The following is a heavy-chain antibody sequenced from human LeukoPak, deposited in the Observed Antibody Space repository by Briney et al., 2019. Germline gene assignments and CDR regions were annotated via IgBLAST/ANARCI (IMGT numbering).Heavy chain of an antibody. CDR2: IIPIFGTA. D-gene: IGHD6-19*01. J-gene: IGHJ4*02. Sequence: SVTVSCTASGYTFTSYAISWVRQAPGQGLEWMGGIIPIFGTANYTQKFQGRVTITADESTSTAYMELSSLRSEDTAVYYCARAGGWFPFDYWGQGTPVTVSS. CDR3: ARAGGWFPFDY. V-gene: IGHV1-69*13. CDR1: GYTFTSYA.